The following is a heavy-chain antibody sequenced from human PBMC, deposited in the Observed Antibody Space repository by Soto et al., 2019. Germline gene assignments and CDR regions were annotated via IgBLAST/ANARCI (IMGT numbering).Heavy chain of an antibody. J-gene: IGHJ4*02. Sequence: GGSLRLSCAASGFTFNNFWMYWVRQTPEKGLVWVSGINSDGTTTIYTDSVKGRFTISRDNAKNTLYLQMNSLTVEDTAIYYCIRDIRWGQGTLVTVSS. CDR1: GFTFNNFW. CDR2: INSDGTTT. V-gene: IGHV3-74*01. CDR3: IRDIR.